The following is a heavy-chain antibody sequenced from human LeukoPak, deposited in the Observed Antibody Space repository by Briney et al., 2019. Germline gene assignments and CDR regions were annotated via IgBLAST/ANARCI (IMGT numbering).Heavy chain of an antibody. J-gene: IGHJ4*02. CDR3: ARDSATVVTPVGY. CDR2: ISAYNGNT. CDR1: GGTFSSYA. Sequence: ASVKVSCKASGGTFSSYAISWVRQAPGQGLEWMGWISAYNGNTNYAQKLQGRVTMTTDTSTSTAYMELRSLRSDDTAVYYCARDSATVVTPVGYWGQGTLVTVSS. V-gene: IGHV1-18*01. D-gene: IGHD4-23*01.